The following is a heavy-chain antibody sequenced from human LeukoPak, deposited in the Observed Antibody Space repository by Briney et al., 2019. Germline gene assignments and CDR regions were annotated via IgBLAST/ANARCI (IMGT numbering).Heavy chain of an antibody. CDR3: ARRYCSSTSCYGANWFDP. Sequence: ASVKVSCKASGYTFTSYGISWVRQAPGQGLEWMGWISAYNGNTNYAQKLQGRVTMTTDTSTSTAYMELRSLRSDDTAVYYCARRYCSSTSCYGANWFDPWGQGTLVTVSS. CDR1: GYTFTSYG. V-gene: IGHV1-18*01. CDR2: ISAYNGNT. J-gene: IGHJ5*02. D-gene: IGHD2-2*01.